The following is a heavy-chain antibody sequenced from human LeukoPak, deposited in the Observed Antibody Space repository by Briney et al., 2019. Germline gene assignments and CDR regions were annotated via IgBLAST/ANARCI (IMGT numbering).Heavy chain of an antibody. D-gene: IGHD5-18*01. Sequence: ASVKVSCKASGYTFTSYDINWVRQATGQGLEWMGWMNPNSANTGYAQKFQGRVTMTRNTSISTAYMELSSLRSEDTAVYYCARAMSARGTAMVYWPDYWGQGTLVTVSS. CDR2: MNPNSANT. CDR1: GYTFTSYD. J-gene: IGHJ4*02. CDR3: ARAMSARGTAMVYWPDY. V-gene: IGHV1-8*01.